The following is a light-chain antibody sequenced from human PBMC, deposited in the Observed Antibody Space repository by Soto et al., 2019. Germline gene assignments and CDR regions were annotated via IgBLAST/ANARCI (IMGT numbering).Light chain of an antibody. Sequence: EIVLTQSPVTLSLSPGEGATLSCRASQTVSKNYLAWYHQKPGQAPRLLIYAASTRATGIPDRFSGSGSGTDFTLTISRLEPEDFAVYYCQQRITFGQGTRLEIK. CDR2: AAS. CDR1: QTVSKNY. CDR3: QQRIT. J-gene: IGKJ5*01. V-gene: IGKV3D-20*02.